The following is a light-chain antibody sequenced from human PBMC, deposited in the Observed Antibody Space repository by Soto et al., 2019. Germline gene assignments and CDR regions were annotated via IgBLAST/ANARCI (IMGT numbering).Light chain of an antibody. J-gene: IGKJ5*01. Sequence: EIVMTQSPATLSVSPGERATLSCRASQSVRSNLAWYQQKPGLAPRILINGASTRANAIPARFSGSGSGTEFTLTISSLESEDFAVYYCQQYNDWPITFGQGTRLEIK. CDR1: QSVRSN. CDR3: QQYNDWPIT. CDR2: GAS. V-gene: IGKV3-15*01.